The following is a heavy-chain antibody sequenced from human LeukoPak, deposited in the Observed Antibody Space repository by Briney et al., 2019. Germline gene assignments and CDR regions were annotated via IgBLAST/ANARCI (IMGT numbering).Heavy chain of an antibody. CDR1: GFTFSSYA. V-gene: IGHV3-23*01. Sequence: GGSLRLSWAACGFTFSSYAMSWVRQAPGKTLEWVSAISGSGGSTYYADSVKGRFTISRDNSKNPLYLQMSSVRAEDTAVYYCAKGVLSVCATEPFDFWGKGTLVTVSS. CDR3: AKGVLSVCATEPFDF. D-gene: IGHD2-15*01. J-gene: IGHJ4*02. CDR2: ISGSGGST.